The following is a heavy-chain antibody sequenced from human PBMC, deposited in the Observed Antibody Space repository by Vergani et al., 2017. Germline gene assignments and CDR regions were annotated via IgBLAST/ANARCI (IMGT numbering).Heavy chain of an antibody. J-gene: IGHJ4*02. Sequence: QVQLQQWGAGLLKPSETLSLTCGVHGGSFSVYYWSWIRQSPGKGLEWIGAINDIGTTNYNPSLRSRVTISVDTSKTQFSLRLNPVTAADTAVYFCARFRGPDIVGTAFDHWAQGTLVTVSS. CDR1: GGSFSVYY. V-gene: IGHV4-34*01. D-gene: IGHD5-12*01. CDR3: ARFRGPDIVGTAFDH. CDR2: INDIGTT.